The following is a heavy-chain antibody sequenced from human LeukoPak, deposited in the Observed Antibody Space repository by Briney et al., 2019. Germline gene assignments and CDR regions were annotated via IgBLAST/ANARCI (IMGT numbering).Heavy chain of an antibody. CDR1: VYTFTGYY. CDR2: INPNTGGT. V-gene: IGHV1-2*02. Sequence: GASVKVSCKASVYTFTGYYMHWVRQAPGQGLEWMGWINPNTGGTKYAQKFQGRVTMTRDTSITTAYMELSRLRSDDTAVFYCARDRALAGTNVDAFDFWGPGTMVTVSS. J-gene: IGHJ3*01. CDR3: ARDRALAGTNVDAFDF. D-gene: IGHD6-19*01.